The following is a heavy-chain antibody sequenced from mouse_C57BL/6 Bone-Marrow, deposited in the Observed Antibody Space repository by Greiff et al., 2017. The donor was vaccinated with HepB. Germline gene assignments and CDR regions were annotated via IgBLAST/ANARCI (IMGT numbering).Heavy chain of an antibody. Sequence: VMLVESGPELVKPGASVKLSCKASGYTFTSYDINWVKQRPGQGLEWIGWIYPRDGSTKYNEKFKGKATLTVDTSSSTAYMELHSLTSAYSAVYFCARWGYGSSHFDYAMDYWGQGTSVTVSS. J-gene: IGHJ4*01. V-gene: IGHV1-85*01. CDR3: ARWGYGSSHFDYAMDY. CDR1: GYTFTSYD. CDR2: IYPRDGST. D-gene: IGHD1-1*01.